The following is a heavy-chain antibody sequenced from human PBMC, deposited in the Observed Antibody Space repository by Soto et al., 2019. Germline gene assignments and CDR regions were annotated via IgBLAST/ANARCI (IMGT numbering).Heavy chain of an antibody. CDR2: IDPSDSYT. D-gene: IGHD2-15*01. CDR3: ASTKKGYCSGGSCSNYYYGMGV. V-gene: IGHV5-10-1*01. J-gene: IGHJ6*02. CDR1: GYSFTSYW. Sequence: RGESLKISCKGSGYSFTSYWISWVRQMPGKGLEWMGRIDPSDSYTNYSPSFQGHVTISADKSISTAYLQWSSLKASDTAMYYCASTKKGYCSGGSCSNYYYGMGVWGQGTTVTVSS.